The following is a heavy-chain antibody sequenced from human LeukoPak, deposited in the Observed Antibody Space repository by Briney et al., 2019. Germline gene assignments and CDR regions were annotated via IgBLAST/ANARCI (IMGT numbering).Heavy chain of an antibody. CDR2: IFTSGST. V-gene: IGHV4-4*07. CDR1: GGSFSGYY. CDR3: ARDRMSGVPHDYGDYGVLLGDYYYGMDV. J-gene: IGHJ6*02. D-gene: IGHD4-17*01. Sequence: SETLPLTCAVYGGSFSGYYWNWIRQPAGKGLEWIGRIFTSGSTNYNPSLKSRVTISVDTSKNQFSLKLSSVTAADTAMYYCARDRMSGVPHDYGDYGVLLGDYYYGMDVWGQGTTVTVSS.